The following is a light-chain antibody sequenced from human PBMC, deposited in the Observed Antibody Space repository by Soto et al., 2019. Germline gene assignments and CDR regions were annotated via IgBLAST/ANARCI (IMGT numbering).Light chain of an antibody. Sequence: EIVLTKYPSTLSLSPGERATLSCRASQSVGSDYVAWYQHRPGQAPRLLFSGIFRRATGIPDRFSGSGSGTDFTLTINRLEPEDFAVYYCQQFGSSPRTFGQGTKVDVK. CDR3: QQFGSSPRT. V-gene: IGKV3-20*01. J-gene: IGKJ1*01. CDR1: QSVGSDY. CDR2: GIF.